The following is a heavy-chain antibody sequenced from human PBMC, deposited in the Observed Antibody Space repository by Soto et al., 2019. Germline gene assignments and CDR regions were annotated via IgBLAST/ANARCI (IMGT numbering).Heavy chain of an antibody. D-gene: IGHD3-22*01. J-gene: IGHJ4*02. CDR3: ARGGAKYDYDSSGYFDY. V-gene: IGHV4-30-4*01. CDR1: GGSISSGDYY. Sequence: SETLSLTCTVSGGSISSGDYYWSWIRQPPGKGLEWIGYIYYSGSTYYNPSLKSRVTISVDTSKNQFSLKLSSVTAADTAVYYCARGGAKYDYDSSGYFDYWGQGTLVTVSS. CDR2: IYYSGST.